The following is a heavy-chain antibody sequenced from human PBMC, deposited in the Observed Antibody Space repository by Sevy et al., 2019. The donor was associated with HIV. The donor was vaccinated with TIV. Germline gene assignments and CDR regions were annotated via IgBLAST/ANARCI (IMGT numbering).Heavy chain of an antibody. Sequence: GGSLRLSCAASGFTFSSYGMHWVRQAPGKGLEWVAVIWYDGSNKYYADSVKGRFTISRDNSKNTLDPQMNSLSAEDRAGYYCAREGCSGCSCYDFEYWGQGTLVTVSS. J-gene: IGHJ4*02. CDR1: GFTFSSYG. CDR3: AREGCSGCSCYDFEY. D-gene: IGHD2-15*01. V-gene: IGHV3-33*01. CDR2: IWYDGSNK.